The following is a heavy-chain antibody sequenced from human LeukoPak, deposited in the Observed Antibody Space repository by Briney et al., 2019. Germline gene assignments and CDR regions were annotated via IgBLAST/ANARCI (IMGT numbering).Heavy chain of an antibody. CDR1: GFTFSDYY. CDR2: ISSSGSTI. D-gene: IGHD1-26*01. V-gene: IGHV3-11*01. J-gene: IGHJ4*02. Sequence: GGSLRLSCAASGFTFSDYYMSWIRQAPGKGLEWVSYISSSGSTIYYADSVKGRFTISRDNAKNSLYLQMNSLRAEDTAVYYCARACRIRWELPYFDYWGQGTLVTVSS. CDR3: ARACRIRWELPYFDY.